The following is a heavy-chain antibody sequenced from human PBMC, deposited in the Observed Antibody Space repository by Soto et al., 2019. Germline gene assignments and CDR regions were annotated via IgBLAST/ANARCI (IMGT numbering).Heavy chain of an antibody. V-gene: IGHV1-8*01. CDR3: ARGVDAGVDV. Sequence: SGAEVTKPGASVKVSCKASGYTFTTYDINWVRQATGQGLEWLGWMSPNSGATGYAQKFQGRVTMTRDTSMTTAYMELSNLRSEDTAMYYCARGVDAGVDVWGQGTTVTVSS. CDR2: MSPNSGAT. CDR1: GYTFTTYD. D-gene: IGHD1-1*01. J-gene: IGHJ6*02.